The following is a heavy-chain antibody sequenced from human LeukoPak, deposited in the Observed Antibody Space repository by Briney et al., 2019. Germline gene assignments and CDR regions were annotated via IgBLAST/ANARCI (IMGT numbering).Heavy chain of an antibody. Sequence: PSETLSLTCAVYGGSFSGYYWSWIRQPPGKGLEWIGEINHSGSTNYNPSLKSRVTISVDTSKNQFSLKLSSVTAADTAVYYCARRHYYDSSQFDPWGQGTLVTVSS. D-gene: IGHD3-22*01. CDR2: INHSGST. CDR1: GGSFSGYY. CDR3: ARRHYYDSSQFDP. V-gene: IGHV4-34*01. J-gene: IGHJ5*02.